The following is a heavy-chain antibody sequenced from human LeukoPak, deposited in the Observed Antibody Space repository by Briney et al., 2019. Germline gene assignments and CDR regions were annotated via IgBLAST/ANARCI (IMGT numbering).Heavy chain of an antibody. D-gene: IGHD3-10*02. CDR3: AELGITMIGGV. V-gene: IGHV3-23*01. CDR2: ISGSGVGT. J-gene: IGHJ6*04. Sequence: GGSLRLSCAASGFTFSSYAMSWVRQAPGKGLEWVSVISGSGVGTYYADSVKGRFTISRDNSKNTLYLQMNSLRAGDTAVYYCAELGITMIGGVWGKGTTVTISS. CDR1: GFTFSSYA.